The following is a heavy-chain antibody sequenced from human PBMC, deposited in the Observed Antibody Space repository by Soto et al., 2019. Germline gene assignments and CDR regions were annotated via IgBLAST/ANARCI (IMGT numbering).Heavy chain of an antibody. V-gene: IGHV4-34*01. CDR3: ARDPELLWFGESSFDY. D-gene: IGHD3-10*01. J-gene: IGHJ4*02. Sequence: SETLSLTCAVYGGSFSGYYWSWIRQPPGKGLEWIGEINHSGSTNYNPSLKSRVTISVDTSKNQFSLKLSSVTAADTAVYYCARDPELLWFGESSFDYWGQGTLVTVSS. CDR1: GGSFSGYY. CDR2: INHSGST.